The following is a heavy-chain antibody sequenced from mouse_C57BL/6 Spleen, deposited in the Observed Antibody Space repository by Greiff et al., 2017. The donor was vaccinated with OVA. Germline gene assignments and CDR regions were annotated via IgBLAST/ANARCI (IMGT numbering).Heavy chain of an antibody. J-gene: IGHJ4*01. V-gene: IGHV5-6*02. CDR3: ARQNYYGSSYVDYYAMDY. D-gene: IGHD1-1*01. CDR1: GFTFSSYG. CDR2: ISSGGSYT. Sequence: EVKLVESGGDLVKPGGSLKLSCAASGFTFSSYGMSWVRQTPDKRLEWVATISSGGSYTYYPDSLKGRFTISRDNAKNTLYLQMSSLKSEDTAMYYCARQNYYGSSYVDYYAMDYWGQGTSVTVSS.